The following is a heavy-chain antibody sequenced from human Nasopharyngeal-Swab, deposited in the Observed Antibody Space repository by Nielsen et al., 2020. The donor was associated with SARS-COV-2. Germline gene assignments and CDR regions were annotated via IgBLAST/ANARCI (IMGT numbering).Heavy chain of an antibody. Sequence: GESLKISCASSGFTFSSYIMNWVRQAPGKGLEWVSSISSSSGYIYYADSVKGRFTISRDNAKNSLYLQMNSLRAEDTAVYYCARPMTTVTLQRGMDVWGQGTTVTVSS. CDR1: GFTFSSYI. D-gene: IGHD4-11*01. CDR2: ISSSSGYI. J-gene: IGHJ6*02. CDR3: ARPMTTVTLQRGMDV. V-gene: IGHV3-21*01.